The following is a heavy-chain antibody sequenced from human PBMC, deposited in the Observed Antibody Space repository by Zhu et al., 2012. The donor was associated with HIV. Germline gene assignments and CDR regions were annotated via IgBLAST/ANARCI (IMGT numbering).Heavy chain of an antibody. V-gene: IGHV4-39*01. CDR1: GDSISRGDYH. CDR2: VFQTGST. CDR3: ARQKGQWLWSFDM. Sequence: QVQLQESGPGLAKPSGTLSLTCTVSGDSISRGDYHWAWIRQSPGKGLEWIASVFQTGSTHYNPSPESRVTISVDTSRNQFSLELRSVTAADTAVYYCARQKGQWLWSFDMWGQGDNGHRLF. D-gene: IGHD6-19*01. J-gene: IGHJ3*02.